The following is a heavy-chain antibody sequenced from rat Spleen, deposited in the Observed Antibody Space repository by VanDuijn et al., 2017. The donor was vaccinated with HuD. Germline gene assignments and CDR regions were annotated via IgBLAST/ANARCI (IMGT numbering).Heavy chain of an antibody. D-gene: IGHD4-6*01. V-gene: IGHV2-63*01. Sequence: QVQLKESGPGLVQPSQTLSLTCTVSGFSLNNYGVIWVRQPPGKGLEWMGRMKYNGDTSYNSALKSRLSNTRDTSKRQVYLKMNSLQTEDTATYYCARGTYFRHWGQGVMVTVSS. CDR2: MKYNGDT. CDR1: GFSLNNYG. CDR3: ARGTYFRH. J-gene: IGHJ2*01.